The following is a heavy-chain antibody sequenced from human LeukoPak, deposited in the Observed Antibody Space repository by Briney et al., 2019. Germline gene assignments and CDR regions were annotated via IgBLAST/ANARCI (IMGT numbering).Heavy chain of an antibody. V-gene: IGHV4-59*08. D-gene: IGHD2-2*01. Sequence: KPSETLSLTCTVSGGSISSYYWSWIRQPPGKGLEWIGYIYYSGSTNYNPSLKSRVTISVDTSKNQFSLKLSSVTAADTAVYYCARHRRDCSSTSCYDWFDPWGQGTLVTVSS. CDR1: GGSISSYY. J-gene: IGHJ5*02. CDR3: ARHRRDCSSTSCYDWFDP. CDR2: IYYSGST.